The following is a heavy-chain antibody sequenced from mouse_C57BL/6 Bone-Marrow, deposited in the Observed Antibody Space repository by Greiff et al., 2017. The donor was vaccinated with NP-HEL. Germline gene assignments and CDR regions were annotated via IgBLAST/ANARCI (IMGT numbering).Heavy chain of an antibody. Sequence: EVQGVESGGDLVKPGGSLKLSCAASGFTFSSYGMSWVRQTPDKRLEWVATISSGGSYIYYPDSVKGRFTISRDNAKNTLYLQMSSLKSEDTAMYYCARHYYSNYFDYWGQGTTLTVSS. CDR3: ARHYYSNYFDY. CDR1: GFTFSSYG. J-gene: IGHJ2*01. D-gene: IGHD2-5*01. CDR2: ISSGGSYI. V-gene: IGHV5-6*01.